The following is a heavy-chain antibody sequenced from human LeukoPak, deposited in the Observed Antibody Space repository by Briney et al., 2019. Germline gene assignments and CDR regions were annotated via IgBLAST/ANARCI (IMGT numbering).Heavy chain of an antibody. CDR1: GGSISSDY. Sequence: SETLSLTCTVSGGSISSDYWSWIRQPAGKGLEWIGSIYYSGSTYYNPSLKSRVTISVDTSKNQFSLKLSSVTAADTAVYYCARETTFYYYASINAFDIWGQGTMVTVSS. CDR3: ARETTFYYYASINAFDI. CDR2: IYYSGST. J-gene: IGHJ3*02. V-gene: IGHV4-4*07. D-gene: IGHD3-22*01.